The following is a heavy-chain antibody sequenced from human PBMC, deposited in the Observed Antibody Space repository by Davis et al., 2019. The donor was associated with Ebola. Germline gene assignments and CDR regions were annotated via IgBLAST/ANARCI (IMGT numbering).Heavy chain of an antibody. CDR3: ARRAHCSDCSFGAYDI. D-gene: IGHD2-15*01. CDR1: GFIFSSFW. CDR2: IKQDGSEK. J-gene: IGHJ3*02. V-gene: IGHV3-7*03. Sequence: GESLKISCATSGFIFSSFWMSWVRQAPGKGLEWVANIKQDGSEKYFVDSVEGRFTISRDNAKNSLYLDMNSLTTEDSAFYFCARRAHCSDCSFGAYDIWGQGTMVTVSS.